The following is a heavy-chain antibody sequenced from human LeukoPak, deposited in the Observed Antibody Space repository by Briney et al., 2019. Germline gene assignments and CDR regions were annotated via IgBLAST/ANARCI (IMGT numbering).Heavy chain of an antibody. Sequence: PSETLSLTXAVYGGSFSGYYWSWIRQPPGKGLEWIGEINHSGSTNYNPSLKSRVTISVDTSKNQFSLKLSSVTAADTAVYYCARGRSYGYYYYYYMDVWGKGTTVTVSS. CDR2: INHSGST. CDR3: ARGRSYGYYYYYYMDV. J-gene: IGHJ6*03. D-gene: IGHD5-18*01. CDR1: GGSFSGYY. V-gene: IGHV4-34*01.